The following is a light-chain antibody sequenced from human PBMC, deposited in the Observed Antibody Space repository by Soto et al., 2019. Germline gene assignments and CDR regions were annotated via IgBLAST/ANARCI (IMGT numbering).Light chain of an antibody. J-gene: IGKJ3*01. V-gene: IGKV1-9*01. CDR2: DGS. Sequence: DIQLTQSPSFLSASVGDIVTITCRASQGISSTLAWYQQKPGKAPKLLIYDGSTLQSGVPSRFSGSGSGTEFTLTISSLQPEDFATYYCQQLNSYPLTFGPGTKVDIK. CDR3: QQLNSYPLT. CDR1: QGISST.